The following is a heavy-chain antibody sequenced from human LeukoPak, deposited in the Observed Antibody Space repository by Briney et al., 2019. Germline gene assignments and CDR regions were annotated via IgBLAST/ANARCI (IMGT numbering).Heavy chain of an antibody. D-gene: IGHD1-26*01. CDR1: GGSISSYY. CDR2: IYYSGST. Sequence: SETLSLTCTVSGGSISSYYWSWIRQPPGKGLGWIGYIYYSGSTNYNPSLKRRVTISVDTSKNQFSLKLSSVTAADTAVYYCARDRATLDYWGQGTLVTASS. V-gene: IGHV4-59*01. J-gene: IGHJ4*02. CDR3: ARDRATLDY.